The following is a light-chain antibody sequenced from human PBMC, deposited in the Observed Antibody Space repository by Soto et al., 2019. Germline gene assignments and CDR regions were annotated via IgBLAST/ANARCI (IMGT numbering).Light chain of an antibody. V-gene: IGKV3-11*01. CDR3: QQHSNWPPFT. CDR2: DAS. CDR1: QSVRSER. Sequence: EIVLTQSPDTLSLSPGERATLSCRASQSVRSERLAWYQQKRGQAPRLLIYDASNRATGIPARFSGSGSGTDFTLTISSLEPEDFAVYYCQQHSNWPPFTFGQGTRLEIK. J-gene: IGKJ5*01.